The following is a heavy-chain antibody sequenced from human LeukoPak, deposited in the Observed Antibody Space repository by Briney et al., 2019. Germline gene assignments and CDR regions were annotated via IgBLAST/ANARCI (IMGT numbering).Heavy chain of an antibody. CDR1: GFSVSGNH. CDR3: AREGSADWPFDL. V-gene: IGHV3-53*01. Sequence: GGSLRLSCAASGFSVSGNHMSWVRQAPGKGLEWVSVTYTSGSSYYSDSVKGRFTISGDNSKNTLYLQMNSLRAEDTAVYYCAREGSADWPFDLWGRGTLVTVSS. D-gene: IGHD2-15*01. CDR2: TYTSGSS. J-gene: IGHJ2*01.